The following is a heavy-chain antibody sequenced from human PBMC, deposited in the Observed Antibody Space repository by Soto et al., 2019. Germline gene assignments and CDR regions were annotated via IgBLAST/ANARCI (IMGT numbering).Heavy chain of an antibody. CDR2: IYFSGSGTS. CDR1: GDFISNTTYY. CDR3: AKKAWVRFDY. J-gene: IGHJ4*02. Sequence: PSETLSLTCSVSGDFISNTTYYWAWVRQAPGKGLEWVGSIYFSGSGTSHYNPSLKSRVTISVDTSKNQFSLKLTSVTAADTAVYYCAKKAWVRFDYWGQGPLVTVSS. D-gene: IGHD7-27*01. V-gene: IGHV4-39*01.